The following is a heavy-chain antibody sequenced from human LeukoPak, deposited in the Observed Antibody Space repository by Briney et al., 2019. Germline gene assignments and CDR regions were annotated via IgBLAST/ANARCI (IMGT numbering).Heavy chain of an antibody. J-gene: IGHJ4*02. CDR2: IYSGGST. CDR3: AREIIQLPGYFDY. V-gene: IGHV3-53*01. D-gene: IGHD5-18*01. CDR1: GFTVSSNY. Sequence: PGGSLRLSCAASGFTVSSNYMSWVRQAPGKGLEWVSVIYSGGSTYYADSVKGRFTISRDNSKNTLYPQMNSLRAEDTAVYYCAREIIQLPGYFDYWGQGTLVTVSS.